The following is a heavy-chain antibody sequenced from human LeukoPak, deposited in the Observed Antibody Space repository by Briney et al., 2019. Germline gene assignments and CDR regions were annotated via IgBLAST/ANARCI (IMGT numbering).Heavy chain of an antibody. CDR2: IYYSGST. CDR3: ARGGSTGTNLNWVDP. Sequence: SETLSLPCTVSGGSISSYYWSWIRQPPGKGLEWIGYIYYSGSTNYNPSLKSRVTISADTSKNQFSLKLSSVTAADTAVYYCARGGSTGTNLNWVDPWGQGTLVTVSS. V-gene: IGHV4-59*01. J-gene: IGHJ5*02. CDR1: GGSISSYY. D-gene: IGHD1-1*01.